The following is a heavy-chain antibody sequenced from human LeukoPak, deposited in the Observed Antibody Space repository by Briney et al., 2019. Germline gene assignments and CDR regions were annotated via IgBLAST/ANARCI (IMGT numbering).Heavy chain of an antibody. CDR3: TREPAGAYIVFDY. CDR2: ISGSSGYI. V-gene: IGHV3-21*06. D-gene: IGHD7-27*01. J-gene: IGHJ4*02. CDR1: GFTFTTSA. Sequence: GGSLKLSCVASGFTFTTSAMNWVRQAPGKGLEWVASISGSSGYIFYADSVKGRFTISRDNAKNSLSLQMESLTAADTAVYWCTREPAGAYIVFDYWGQGVQVIVSS.